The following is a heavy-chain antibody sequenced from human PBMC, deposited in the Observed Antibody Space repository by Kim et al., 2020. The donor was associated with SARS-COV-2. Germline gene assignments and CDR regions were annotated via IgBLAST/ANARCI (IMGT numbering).Heavy chain of an antibody. D-gene: IGHD6-13*01. CDR1: GFTFSNAW. J-gene: IGHJ4*02. CDR3: TTAYSSSWPTGGEPYFDY. V-gene: IGHV3-15*01. CDR2: IKSKTDGGTT. Sequence: GGSLRLSCAASGFTFSNAWMSWVRQAPGKGLEWVGRIKSKTDGGTTDYAAPVKGRFTISRDDSKNTLYLQMNSLKTEDTAVYYCTTAYSSSWPTGGEPYFDYWGQGTLVTVSS.